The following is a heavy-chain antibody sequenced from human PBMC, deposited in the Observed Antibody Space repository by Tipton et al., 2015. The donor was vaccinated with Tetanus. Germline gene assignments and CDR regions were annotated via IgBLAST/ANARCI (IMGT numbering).Heavy chain of an antibody. D-gene: IGHD6-19*01. J-gene: IGHJ4*01. CDR2: TYYQSKWYY. CDR3: ARWTTYGSGWYIDY. Sequence: GLVKPSQTLSLTCAISGDSVSSNGFAWNWIRQSPSRGLEWLGRTYYQSKWYYDYALSVKSRISINPDTSKNQFSLQLNSVTPEDTALYYCARWTTYGSGWYIDYWGHGTLVTVSS. V-gene: IGHV6-1*01. CDR1: GDSVSSNGFA.